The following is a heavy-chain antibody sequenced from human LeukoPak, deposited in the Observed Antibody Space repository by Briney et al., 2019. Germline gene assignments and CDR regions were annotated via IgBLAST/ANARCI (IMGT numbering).Heavy chain of an antibody. CDR2: ISSSSTTI. V-gene: IGHV3-48*01. CDR3: ARNPPEGGYLAS. CDR1: GFTFSDYN. Sequence: GGSLRLSCAASGFTFSDYNMNWVRRAPGKGLEWISYISSSSTTIFYGDSVKGRFIISRDNAKNSLYLQMNSLRAEDTAVYYCARNPPEGGYLASWGQGTLVTVSS. D-gene: IGHD3-22*01. J-gene: IGHJ4*02.